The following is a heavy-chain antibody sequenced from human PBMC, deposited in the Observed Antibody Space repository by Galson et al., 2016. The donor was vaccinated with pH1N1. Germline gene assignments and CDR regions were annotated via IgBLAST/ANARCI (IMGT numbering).Heavy chain of an antibody. Sequence: SETLSLTCTVSGGSVSSYYWSWIRKPAGKGLEWIGHIYTSGNTNYNPSLKSRVTMSVDTSKNQFSLKLSSVTAADTAVYYCAREHNCVVVGEGWYYYYGMDVWGQGTTVTVSS. CDR3: AREHNCVVVGEGWYYYYGMDV. J-gene: IGHJ6*02. V-gene: IGHV4-4*07. CDR2: IYTSGNT. D-gene: IGHD2-2*01. CDR1: GGSVSSYY.